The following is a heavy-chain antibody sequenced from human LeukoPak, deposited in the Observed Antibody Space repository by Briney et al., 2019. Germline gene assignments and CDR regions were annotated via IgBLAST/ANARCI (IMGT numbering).Heavy chain of an antibody. Sequence: SETLSLTCTVSGGSISRYYWNWIRQPPGKGLEWIGYIYYSGSTNYHPSLKSRVTISVDTSKNQFSLKLSSVTAADTAVYCCARQIVVVPAALYWFDPWGQGTLVTVSS. D-gene: IGHD2-15*01. CDR1: GGSISRYY. CDR3: ARQIVVVPAALYWFDP. J-gene: IGHJ5*02. CDR2: IYYSGST. V-gene: IGHV4-59*08.